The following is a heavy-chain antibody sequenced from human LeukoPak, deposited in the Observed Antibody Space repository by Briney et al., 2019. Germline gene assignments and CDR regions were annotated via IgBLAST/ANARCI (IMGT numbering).Heavy chain of an antibody. V-gene: IGHV4-39*01. CDR2: IYYTGTT. CDR3: GRSLGSSSWSGNWFDT. CDR1: GGSISSSSHS. D-gene: IGHD6-13*01. Sequence: SETLSLTCTVSGGSISSSSHSWGWIRQAPGKGLEWIGTIYYTGTTYYNPSLKSRVTISVDTSKNQFSLKLRSVTAAETAVYYCGRSLGSSSWSGNWFDTWGQGTPVTVSS. J-gene: IGHJ5*02.